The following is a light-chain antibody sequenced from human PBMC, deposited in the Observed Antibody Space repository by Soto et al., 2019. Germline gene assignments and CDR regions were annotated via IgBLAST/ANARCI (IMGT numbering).Light chain of an antibody. CDR1: QSIGDT. CDR2: GTS. J-gene: IGKJ1*01. CDR3: QQYNNWPMWT. Sequence: EIVMTQSPATLSVSPGGRATLSCRASQSIGDTLAWYQQKPGQAPRLLIYGTSSRATGIPDRFSGSGSGTDFTLTISSLEPEDFAVYYCQQYNNWPMWTFGQGTKVDIK. V-gene: IGKV3D-15*01.